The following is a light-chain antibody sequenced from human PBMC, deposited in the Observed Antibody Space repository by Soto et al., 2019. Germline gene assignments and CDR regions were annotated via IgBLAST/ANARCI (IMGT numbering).Light chain of an antibody. CDR1: TPNIGAGYD. V-gene: IGLV1-40*01. Sequence: QSVLTQPPSGSGAPGRRVTIPCHGSTPNIGAGYDVPWYQQLPGTAPKLLIYGNSNRPSGVPDRFSGSKSGTSASLAITGLQAEDEADYYCQSYDSSLSGWVFGGGTKLTVL. J-gene: IGLJ3*02. CDR2: GNS. CDR3: QSYDSSLSGWV.